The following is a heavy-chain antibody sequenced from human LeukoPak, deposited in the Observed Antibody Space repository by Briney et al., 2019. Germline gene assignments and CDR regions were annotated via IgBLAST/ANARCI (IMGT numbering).Heavy chain of an antibody. CDR1: GYSTSGGYY. Sequence: SETLSLTCDVSGYSTSGGYYWGWIRQPPGKGLEWIGSINHSGRTYYNPSLKSRVTISVDTSKNQLSLRLSSVTAADTAVYSCARGIKNYYDSSAYFDYWGQGTLATASS. D-gene: IGHD3-22*01. CDR2: INHSGRT. CDR3: ARGIKNYYDSSAYFDY. J-gene: IGHJ4*02. V-gene: IGHV4-38-2*01.